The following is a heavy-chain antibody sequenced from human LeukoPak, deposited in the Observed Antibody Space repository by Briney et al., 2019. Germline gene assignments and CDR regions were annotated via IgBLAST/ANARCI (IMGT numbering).Heavy chain of an antibody. D-gene: IGHD6-25*01. CDR1: GFTFSSHA. CDR2: ISYDGSNK. Sequence: GGSLRLSCAASGFTFSSHAMHWVRQAPGKGLEWVAVISYDGSNKYYADSVKGRFTISRDNSKNTLYLQMNSLRAEDTAVYYCAREVRPNDYWGQGTLVTVSS. V-gene: IGHV3-30-3*01. J-gene: IGHJ4*02. CDR3: AREVRPNDY.